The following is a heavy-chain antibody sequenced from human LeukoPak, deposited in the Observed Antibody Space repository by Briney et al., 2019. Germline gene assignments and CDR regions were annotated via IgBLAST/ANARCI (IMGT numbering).Heavy chain of an antibody. Sequence: SETLSLTCTVSGGSISNSSTYWGWIRQPPGRGLEWIGSIYYSGSTYYNPSLKSRVTISVDTSKNQFSLKLSSVTAADTAVYYCARQLVSLDAFDIWGQGTMVTVSS. CDR1: GGSISNSSTY. D-gene: IGHD2-8*01. J-gene: IGHJ3*02. CDR3: ARQLVSLDAFDI. V-gene: IGHV4-39*01. CDR2: IYYSGST.